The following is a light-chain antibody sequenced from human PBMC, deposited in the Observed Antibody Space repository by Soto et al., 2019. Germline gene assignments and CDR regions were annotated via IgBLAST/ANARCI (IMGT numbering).Light chain of an antibody. CDR1: QDISSW. CDR2: AAS. CDR3: QQGDSFPFT. J-gene: IGKJ4*01. V-gene: IGKV1-12*01. Sequence: DIQMTQSPSSGSGSVGDRVTISCRASQDISSWVAWYQQKPGKAPKLLISAASSLQSGVPRRFSGSGSGTDFTLIISSLQPEDFATYFCQQGDSFPFTFGGGTKVDIK.